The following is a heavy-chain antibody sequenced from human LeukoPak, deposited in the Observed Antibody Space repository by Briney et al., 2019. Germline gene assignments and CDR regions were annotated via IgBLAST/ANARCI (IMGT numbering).Heavy chain of an antibody. CDR2: INGSGGTT. J-gene: IGHJ4*02. D-gene: IGHD3-10*01. CDR1: GFTFSSYA. Sequence: GGSLRLSCAASGFTFSSYAMSGVRQAPGKGLEWVSDINGSGGTTYYADSVKGRFTISRDNSKNMLYLQMNSLRAEDTALYYCAKDFRVYWGQGTLVTVSS. CDR3: AKDFRVY. V-gene: IGHV3-23*01.